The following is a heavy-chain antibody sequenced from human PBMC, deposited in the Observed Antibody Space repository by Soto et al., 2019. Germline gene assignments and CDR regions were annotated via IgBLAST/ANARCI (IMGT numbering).Heavy chain of an antibody. Sequence: ASVKVSCKASGDTFTSYGISWVRQAPGQGLEWMAWISGYNGNTNYEQKVQGRVTVTADTSTSTAYMELRSLRADDTAVYYCARTRLDCRGTSCYDYWGQGTLVTVSS. CDR2: ISGYNGNT. J-gene: IGHJ4*02. CDR1: GDTFTSYG. V-gene: IGHV1-18*01. D-gene: IGHD2-2*01. CDR3: ARTRLDCRGTSCYDY.